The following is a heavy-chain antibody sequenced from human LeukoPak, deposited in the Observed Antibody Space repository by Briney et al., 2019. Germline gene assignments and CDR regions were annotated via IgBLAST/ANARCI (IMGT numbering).Heavy chain of an antibody. J-gene: IGHJ4*02. CDR2: IRSKTYGGTT. CDR1: GFTVGDYG. Sequence: HPGGSLRLSCTDSGFTVGDYGMSWVRQAPGKGLEWVCRIRSKTYGGTTEHAATVKGRFTMSRDDSKSIAYLQMNSLKTEDTAVYYCTRVRGVIGEGFDYWGQGTLVTVSS. D-gene: IGHD3-10*01. V-gene: IGHV3-49*04. CDR3: TRVRGVIGEGFDY.